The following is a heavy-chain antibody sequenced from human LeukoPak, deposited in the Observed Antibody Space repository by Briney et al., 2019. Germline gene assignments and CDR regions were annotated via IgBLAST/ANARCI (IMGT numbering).Heavy chain of an antibody. V-gene: IGHV1-69*05. CDR3: ARGRWLQPWGYFDY. D-gene: IGHD5-24*01. CDR2: IIPILGTA. CDR1: GGTFSSYA. J-gene: IGHJ4*02. Sequence: SVKVSCKASGGTFSSYAISWVRQAPGQGLEWMGGIIPILGTANYAQKFQGRVTITTDESTSTAYMELSSLRSEDTAVYYCARGRWLQPWGYFDYWGQETLVTVSS.